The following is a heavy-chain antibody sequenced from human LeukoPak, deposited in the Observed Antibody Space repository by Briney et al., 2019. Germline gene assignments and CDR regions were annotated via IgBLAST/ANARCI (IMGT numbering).Heavy chain of an antibody. CDR1: GFTFSSYG. D-gene: IGHD3-10*01. CDR3: AIPPLSGTGSSRPLAGMDV. CDR2: ISSSSGSTT. V-gene: IGHV3-48*04. J-gene: IGHJ6*02. Sequence: GGSLRLSCAASGFTFSSYGMHWIRQAPGKGLEWVSYISSSSGSTTHYADSVKGRFTISRDNAKNSLYLQMNSLRAEDTAVYYCAIPPLSGTGSSRPLAGMDVWGQGTTVTVSS.